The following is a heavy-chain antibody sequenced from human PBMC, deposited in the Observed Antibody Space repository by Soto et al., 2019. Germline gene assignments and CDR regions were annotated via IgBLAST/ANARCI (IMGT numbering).Heavy chain of an antibody. V-gene: IGHV1-18*01. D-gene: IGHD2-2*03. CDR2: ISAYNGNT. Sequence: ASVKVSCKASGYTFTSYGISWVRQAPGQGLEWMGWISAYNGNTNYAQKLQGRVTMTTDTSTSTAYMELRSLRSEDTAVYYCAKQSPGGYCISTSCPTYYYYYGMDVWGQGTTVTVS. CDR1: GYTFTSYG. CDR3: AKQSPGGYCISTSCPTYYYYYGMDV. J-gene: IGHJ6*02.